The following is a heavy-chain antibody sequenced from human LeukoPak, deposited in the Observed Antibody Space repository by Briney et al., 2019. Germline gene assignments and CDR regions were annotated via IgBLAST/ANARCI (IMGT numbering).Heavy chain of an antibody. CDR2: IYHSGST. CDR1: GGSISSGGYS. Sequence: PSETLSLTCAVSGGSISSGGYSWSWIRQPPGKGLEWIGYIYHSGSTYYNPSLKSRVTISVDRSKNQFSLKLSSVTAADTAVYYCARGSYGGNSGDAFDIWGQGTMVTVSS. CDR3: ARGSYGGNSGDAFDI. V-gene: IGHV4-30-2*01. J-gene: IGHJ3*02. D-gene: IGHD4-23*01.